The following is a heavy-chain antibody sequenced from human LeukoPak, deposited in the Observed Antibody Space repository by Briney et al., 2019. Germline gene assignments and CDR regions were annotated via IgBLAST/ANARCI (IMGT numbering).Heavy chain of an antibody. V-gene: IGHV1-3*01. J-gene: IGHJ6*02. Sequence: GASVKVSCKASGYTFTNYAMHWVRQAPGQGLEWMGWITAGNGNTEYSQKFQGRVTINRDTSASTAYMELSSLRSEDTAVYYCARDFVGGLTGMDVWGQGTTVTVSS. CDR1: GYTFTNYA. CDR3: ARDFVGGLTGMDV. CDR2: ITAGNGNT. D-gene: IGHD3-10*01.